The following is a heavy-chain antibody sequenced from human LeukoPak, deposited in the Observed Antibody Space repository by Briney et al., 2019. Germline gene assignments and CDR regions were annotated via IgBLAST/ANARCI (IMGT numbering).Heavy chain of an antibody. V-gene: IGHV3-21*04. J-gene: IGHJ4*02. CDR3: AKDMSGDIVVAGPDFDY. Sequence: GGSLRLSCAASGFTFSSYSMNWVRQAPGKGLEWVSSISSSSTYIYYADSVKGRFTISRDNSKNTLYLEINSLRAEDTALYYCAKDMSGDIVVAGPDFDYWGQGTLVTVSS. D-gene: IGHD2-2*01. CDR1: GFTFSSYS. CDR2: ISSSSTYI.